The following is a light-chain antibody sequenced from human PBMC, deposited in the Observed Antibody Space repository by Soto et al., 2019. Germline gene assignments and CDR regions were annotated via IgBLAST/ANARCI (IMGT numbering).Light chain of an antibody. CDR2: GPS. CDR1: QSVSSSY. Sequence: EIVLTQSPGPLSLSPGARATLSCRASQSVSSSYLAWYQQKPGQAPRLLIYGPSSRATGITDTFSGSGSGTDLTLTISRLEPEDFAVYYCQLYGSSGTFGQGTNVDI. CDR3: QLYGSSGT. J-gene: IGKJ1*01. V-gene: IGKV3-20*01.